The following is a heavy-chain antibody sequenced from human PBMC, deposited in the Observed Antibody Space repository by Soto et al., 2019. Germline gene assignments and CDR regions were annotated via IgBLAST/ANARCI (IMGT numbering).Heavy chain of an antibody. CDR2: IWYDESKK. CDR3: ARDDYGMDV. CDR1: EFTFSNYA. J-gene: IGHJ6*02. V-gene: IGHV3-33*01. Sequence: QERLVESGGGVVQPGTSLRLSCAAAEFTFSNYAMHWVRQAPGMGLEWVAVIWYDESKKYYADSVKGRFIISRDNSKNTVYLQMNSLRAEDTAVYYCARDDYGMDVWGQGTTVTVSS.